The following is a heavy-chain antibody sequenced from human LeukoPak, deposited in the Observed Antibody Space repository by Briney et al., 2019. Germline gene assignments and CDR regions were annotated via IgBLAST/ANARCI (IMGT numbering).Heavy chain of an antibody. CDR3: ARQGAGVPFDY. CDR1: GGSIRSYY. V-gene: IGHV4-59*08. CDR2: IYYSGST. J-gene: IGHJ4*02. D-gene: IGHD3-10*01. Sequence: PSETLSLTCTVSGGSIRSYYWSWIRQPPEKGLEWIGYIYYSGSTNYNPSLKSRVTISVDTSKNQFSLKLSSVTAADTAVYYCARQGAGVPFDYWGRGTLVTVSS.